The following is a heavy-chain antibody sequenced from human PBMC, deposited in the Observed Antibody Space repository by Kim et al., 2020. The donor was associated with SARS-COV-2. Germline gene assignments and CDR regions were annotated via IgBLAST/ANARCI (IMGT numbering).Heavy chain of an antibody. CDR3: AKGEFRDGYNFERFRFDY. CDR1: GFTFSSYS. V-gene: IGHV3-48*02. Sequence: GGSLRLSCAASGFTFSSYSMNWVRQAPGKGLEWVSYISSSSSTIYYADSVKGRFTISRDNAKNSLYLQMNSLRDEDTAVYYCAKGEFRDGYNFERFRFDYWGQGTLVTVSS. CDR2: ISSSSSTI. J-gene: IGHJ4*02. D-gene: IGHD5-12*01.